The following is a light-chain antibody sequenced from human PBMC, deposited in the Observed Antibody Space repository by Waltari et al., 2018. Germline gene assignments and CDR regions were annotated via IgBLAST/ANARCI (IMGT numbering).Light chain of an antibody. CDR1: SSDAAGYAY. CDR3: SSYSGRITPV. J-gene: IGLJ1*01. CDR2: DVT. V-gene: IGLV2-14*03. Sequence: QSALTQPASVSGSPGQSITIPCTGTSSDAAGYAYVSWYQQYPAKAPRLLIFDVTRRPSGVSNRFSGSKSGNTASLTISGLQPEDEAAYYCSSYSGRITPVFGTGTQLTVL.